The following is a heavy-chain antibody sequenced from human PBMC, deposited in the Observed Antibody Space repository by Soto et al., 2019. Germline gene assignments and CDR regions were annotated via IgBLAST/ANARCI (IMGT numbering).Heavy chain of an antibody. J-gene: IGHJ4*02. V-gene: IGHV1-46*01. Sequence: QVQLIQFGAEVKKPGDSVKVSCRASGYTFTKFHIHWVRQAPVQGLAWMGMIDPSGGVTRDAQRFEGRITITGDTSTSSVYMELRGLTSEATAVYYCGRDVIGHANYETIVFYYDHWGPGTLVSVSS. CDR3: GRDVIGHANYETIVFYYDH. D-gene: IGHD3-16*01. CDR1: GYTFTKFH. CDR2: IDPSGGVT.